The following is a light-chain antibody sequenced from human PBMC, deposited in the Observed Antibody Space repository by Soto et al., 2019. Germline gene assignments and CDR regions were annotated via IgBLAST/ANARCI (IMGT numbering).Light chain of an antibody. Sequence: EIVLTQSPATLSLSPGERATLSCRASQSVPDTLAWYQQKPGQAPRLLIYGASRRATGFPARFSGSGSGTDFTLTISSLQSEDFAVYYCQQYDNWPWTFGQGTKVDIK. J-gene: IGKJ1*01. CDR3: QQYDNWPWT. CDR1: QSVPDT. CDR2: GAS. V-gene: IGKV3-15*01.